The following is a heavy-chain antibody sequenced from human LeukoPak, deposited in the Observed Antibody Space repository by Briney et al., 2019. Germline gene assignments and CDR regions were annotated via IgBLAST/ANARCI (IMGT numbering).Heavy chain of an antibody. D-gene: IGHD3-9*01. Sequence: GGSLRLSCAASGFTFSDSAIHWVRQASGKGLEWVGRIRTKPNNYATSYAASVAGRFALSRDDSKNTAYLQMNSLKTEDTAVYYCTTSFDWLLDNWGQGTLVTVSS. CDR2: IRTKPNNYAT. CDR1: GFTFSDSA. J-gene: IGHJ4*02. V-gene: IGHV3-73*01. CDR3: TTSFDWLLDN.